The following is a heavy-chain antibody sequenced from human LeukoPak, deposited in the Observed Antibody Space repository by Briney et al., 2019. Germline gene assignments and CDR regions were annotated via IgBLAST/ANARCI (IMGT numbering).Heavy chain of an antibody. CDR1: EFTFSSYS. CDR3: ARDDASSSFTY. V-gene: IGHV3-48*01. CDR2: ITNSGNSK. J-gene: IGHJ4*02. D-gene: IGHD3-16*01. Sequence: PGGSLRLSCAASEFTFSSYSMNWVRQAPGKGLEWVSYITNSGNSKSYADSVKGRFTISRDNTKNSLYLQMNSLRVEDTAVYYCARDDASSSFTYWGQGALVTVSS.